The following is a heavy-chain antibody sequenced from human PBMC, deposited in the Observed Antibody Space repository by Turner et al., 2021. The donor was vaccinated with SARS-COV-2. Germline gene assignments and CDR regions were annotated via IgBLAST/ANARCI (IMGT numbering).Heavy chain of an antibody. D-gene: IGHD6-13*01. CDR2: SIPVHGLA. CDR3: ASLYQGIAAAVISWFDP. Sequence: QVQLVQSGAEVKKPGASVKVSCTVAAYTIPELSIHWVRQAPAKEREWMGRSIPVHGLANYAQKFQGRVTITADKSKSTAYMELSSLRSEDTAVYYCASLYQGIAAAVISWFDPWGQGTLVTVSS. CDR1: AYTIPELS. V-gene: IGHV1-69*04. J-gene: IGHJ5*02.